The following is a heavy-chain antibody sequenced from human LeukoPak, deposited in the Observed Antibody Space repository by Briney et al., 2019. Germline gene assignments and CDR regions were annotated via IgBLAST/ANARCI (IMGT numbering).Heavy chain of an antibody. Sequence: GGSLRLSCAASGFTFSSYSMNWVRQAPGKGLEWVSSISRSSSYIYYADSVKGRFTISRDNAKNSLYLQMNSLRAEDTAVYYCARDRENYFDYWGQGTLVTVSS. D-gene: IGHD1-26*01. J-gene: IGHJ4*02. CDR2: ISRSSSYI. CDR1: GFTFSSYS. V-gene: IGHV3-21*01. CDR3: ARDRENYFDY.